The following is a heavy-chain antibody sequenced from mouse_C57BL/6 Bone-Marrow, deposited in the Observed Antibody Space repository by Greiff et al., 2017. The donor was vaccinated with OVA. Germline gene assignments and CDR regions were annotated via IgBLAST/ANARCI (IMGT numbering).Heavy chain of an antibody. V-gene: IGHV1-82*01. CDR3: ARWGPMDY. CDR2: IYPGDGDT. J-gene: IGHJ4*01. Sequence: VQLQQSGPELVKPGASVKISCKASGYAFSSSWMNWVKQRPGKGLEWIGRIYPGDGDTNYNGKFKGKATLTADKSSSTAYMQLSSLTSEDAAVYFCARWGPMDYWGQGTSVTVSS. CDR1: GYAFSSSW.